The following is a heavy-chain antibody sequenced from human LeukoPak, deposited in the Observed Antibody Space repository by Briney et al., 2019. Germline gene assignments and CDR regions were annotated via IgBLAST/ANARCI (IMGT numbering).Heavy chain of an antibody. CDR3: ATERAGTSGYFVFDY. CDR1: GFNLSNYW. J-gene: IGHJ4*02. D-gene: IGHD5-12*01. V-gene: IGHV3-74*01. CDR2: ITSDGSST. Sequence: GGSVRLSCAASGFNLSNYWMHWAREAPGKGLVWVSRITSDGSSTNYGESVKGRFTISRDNAKSMLYLQMNSLSAEDTALYYCATERAGTSGYFVFDYWGQGTLVTVSS.